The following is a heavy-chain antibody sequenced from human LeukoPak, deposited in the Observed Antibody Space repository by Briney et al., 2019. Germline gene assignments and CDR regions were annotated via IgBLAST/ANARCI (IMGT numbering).Heavy chain of an antibody. CDR2: IYYSGST. CDR1: GGSISRYY. CDR3: ARSYSSSSPYCDY. J-gene: IGHJ4*02. D-gene: IGHD6-6*01. V-gene: IGHV4-59*01. Sequence: PSETLSLTCNVSGGSISRYYWSWIRQPPRKGLEWIGYIYYSGSTNYNPSLQSRVTISVDTSKNQFSLKLTSVTAADTAVYYCARSYSSSSPYCDYWGQGTLVTVSS.